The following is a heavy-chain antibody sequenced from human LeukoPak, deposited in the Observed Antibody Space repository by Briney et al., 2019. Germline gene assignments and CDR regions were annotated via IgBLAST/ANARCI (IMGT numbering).Heavy chain of an antibody. V-gene: IGHV4-59*02. CDR2: IDYSGST. J-gene: IGHJ4*02. D-gene: IGHD3-22*01. CDR3: ARGHYYDTSGDY. CDR1: GASVSSHY. Sequence: SETLSLTCTVSGASVSSHYWSWIRQPPGKGLEWIGYIDYSGSTNYNPSLKSRVTISVDTSKNQFSLNLSSVTAAGTAVYYCARGHYYDTSGDYWGQGTLVTVSS.